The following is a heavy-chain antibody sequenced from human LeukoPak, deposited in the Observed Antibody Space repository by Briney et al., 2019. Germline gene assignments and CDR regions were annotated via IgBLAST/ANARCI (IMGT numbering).Heavy chain of an antibody. V-gene: IGHV3-21*04. Sequence: GGSLRLSCAASGFTFSSYNMNWLRQAPGKGLEWVSSISHGSGSIYYADSVKGRFAISRDNAKNTLYLQMDSLRAEDTAVYYCARGPGLRYYYGMDVWGQGTTVTVSS. CDR1: GFTFSSYN. CDR2: ISHGSGSI. CDR3: ARGPGLRYYYGMDV. D-gene: IGHD1-14*01. J-gene: IGHJ6*02.